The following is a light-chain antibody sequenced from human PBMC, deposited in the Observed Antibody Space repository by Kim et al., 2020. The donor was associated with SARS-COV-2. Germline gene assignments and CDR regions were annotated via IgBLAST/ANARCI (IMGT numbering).Light chain of an antibody. Sequence: VSPGQTSSITCCGDKLGDKYACWYQQKPGKSPVLVIYQDSKRPSGIPERFSGSNSGNTATLTISGTQAMDEADYYCQAWDSSTYYVFGTGTKVTVL. CDR2: QDS. V-gene: IGLV3-1*01. CDR1: KLGDKY. J-gene: IGLJ1*01. CDR3: QAWDSSTYYV.